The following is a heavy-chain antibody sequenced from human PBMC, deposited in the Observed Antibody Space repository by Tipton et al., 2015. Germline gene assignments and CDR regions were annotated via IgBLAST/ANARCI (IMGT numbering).Heavy chain of an antibody. V-gene: IGHV3-23*01. CDR3: AKDTAYSSAWYAGDYFDY. CDR1: GFTFSNYA. Sequence: SLRLSCAASGFTFSNYAMNWVRQAPGKGLEWVSTITGGGGSTYYADSVKGRFTISRDNSKNTLFLQMNSLRTEDTAVYYCAKDTAYSSAWYAGDYFDYWGQGTLVTVSS. J-gene: IGHJ4*02. D-gene: IGHD6-19*01. CDR2: ITGGGGST.